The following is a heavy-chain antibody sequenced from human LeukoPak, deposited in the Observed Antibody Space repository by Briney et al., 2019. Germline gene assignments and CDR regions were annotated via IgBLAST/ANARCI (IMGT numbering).Heavy chain of an antibody. J-gene: IGHJ3*01. CDR3: SRDLDCTVTTCFDGDDGFDP. CDR1: GFTFSIYS. V-gene: IGHV3-21*01. D-gene: IGHD2-8*02. Sequence: MAGGSLRLSCEASGFTFSIYSMNWVRQVPGKGLEWVSSISSQSIYIYYADSVKGRFAISRDNAKKSLYLQMNSLTAEDTAVYFCSRDLDCTVTTCFDGDDGFDPWGQGTMVTVSS. CDR2: ISSQSIYI.